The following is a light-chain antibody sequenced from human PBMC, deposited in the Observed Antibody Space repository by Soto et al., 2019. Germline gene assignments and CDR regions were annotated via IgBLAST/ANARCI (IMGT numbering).Light chain of an antibody. V-gene: IGKV1-9*01. Sequence: IQLTQSPSSLSASVGDRVTITCRASQGISSYLAWYQQKPGKAPKLLIYAAFSLQSGVPSRFIGSEFRADFTLAISSLQPEDLATYFLHQLNSYPGTFGPWTKVDIK. CDR3: HQLNSYPGT. CDR2: AAF. J-gene: IGKJ3*01. CDR1: QGISSY.